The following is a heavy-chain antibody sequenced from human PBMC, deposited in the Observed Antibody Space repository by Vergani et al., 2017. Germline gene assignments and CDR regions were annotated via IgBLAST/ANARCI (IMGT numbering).Heavy chain of an antibody. V-gene: IGHV3-33*01. Sequence: QVQLVESGGGVVQPGRSLRLSCAASGFTFSSYGMHWVRQAPGKGLEWVAVIWYDGSNKYYADSVKGRFTISRDNAKNTLYLQINSLRAEDTAVYYCARDPLGAHFDYWGQGTLVTVSS. CDR2: IWYDGSNK. CDR1: GFTFSSYG. J-gene: IGHJ4*02. CDR3: ARDPLGAHFDY.